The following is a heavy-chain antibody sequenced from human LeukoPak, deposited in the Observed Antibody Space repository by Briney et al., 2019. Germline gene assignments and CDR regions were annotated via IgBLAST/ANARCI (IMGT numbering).Heavy chain of an antibody. CDR3: AYTVGMIVVVIG. J-gene: IGHJ4*02. CDR2: IYYSGST. Sequence: SETLSLTCTVSGGSISSGGYYWSWIRQLPGKGLEWIGYIYYSGSTYYNPSLKSRVTISVDTSKNQFSLKLSSVTAADTAVYYCAYTVGMIVVVIGWGQGTLVTVSS. D-gene: IGHD3-22*01. CDR1: GGSISSGGYY. V-gene: IGHV4-31*03.